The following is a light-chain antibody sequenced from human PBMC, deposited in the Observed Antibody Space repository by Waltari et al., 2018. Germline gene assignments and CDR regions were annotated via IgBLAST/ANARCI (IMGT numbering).Light chain of an antibody. Sequence: QSALTQPPSASGSPGQSVTISCTGTSSDVGGYDYVSWYQQHPGKAPKLMIYEITKRPSGVPNRFSGSRSGNTASLTVSGLRPEDEADYYCSSYAGSNRVIFGGGTKL. CDR3: SSYAGSNRVI. V-gene: IGLV2-8*01. J-gene: IGLJ2*01. CDR1: SSDVGGYDY. CDR2: EIT.